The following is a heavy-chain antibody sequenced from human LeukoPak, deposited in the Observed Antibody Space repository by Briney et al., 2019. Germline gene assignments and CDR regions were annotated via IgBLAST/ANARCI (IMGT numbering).Heavy chain of an antibody. D-gene: IGHD6-6*01. J-gene: IGHJ6*03. CDR3: ARHPRGAARPGYYYYYYMDV. CDR2: IYYSGST. Sequence: PSETLSLTCTVSGGSISSSRYYWGWIRQPPGKGLEWIGSIYYSGSTYYNPSLKSRVTISVDTSKNHFSLKLSSVTAADTAVYYCARHPRGAARPGYYYYYYMDVWGKGTTVTVSS. V-gene: IGHV4-39*01. CDR1: GGSISSSRYY.